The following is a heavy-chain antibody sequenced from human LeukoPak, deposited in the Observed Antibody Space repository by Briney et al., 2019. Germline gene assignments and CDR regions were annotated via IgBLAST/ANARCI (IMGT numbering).Heavy chain of an antibody. CDR1: GYSFTSYW. CDR2: IYPGDSDI. D-gene: IGHD3-22*01. J-gene: IGHJ4*02. V-gene: IGHV5-51*01. Sequence: GESLKISCQGSGYSFTSYWIGWVRQLPGKGLEWMGIIYPGDSDIRYSPSFQGQVTISADQSISTAYLQWSSLKASDTAMYYCARLPHYYDSSGYYRGDYWGQGTLVTVSS. CDR3: ARLPHYYDSSGYYRGDY.